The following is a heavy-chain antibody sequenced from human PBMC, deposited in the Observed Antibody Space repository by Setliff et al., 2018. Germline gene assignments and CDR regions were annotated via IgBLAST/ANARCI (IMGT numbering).Heavy chain of an antibody. Sequence: SETLSLTCTVSGGSISSSTYYWGWIRQSPGKGLEWIGSLYYSGSTYYNPSLKSRVTISVDTSKNQFSLKLSSVTAADTAVYYWAVNINIRRSVWYYYYNYMDVWGKGTTVTVSS. D-gene: IGHD1-20*01. V-gene: IGHV4-39*01. J-gene: IGHJ6*03. CDR1: GGSISSSTYY. CDR2: LYYSGST. CDR3: AVNINIRRSVWYYYYNYMDV.